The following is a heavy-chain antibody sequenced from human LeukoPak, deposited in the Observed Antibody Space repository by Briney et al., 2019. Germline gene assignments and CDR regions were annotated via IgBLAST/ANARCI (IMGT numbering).Heavy chain of an antibody. CDR3: ARDGYSYGIYGMDV. J-gene: IGHJ6*02. D-gene: IGHD5-18*01. CDR2: IYTSGST. Sequence: KPSETLSLTCTVSGGSISSGSYYWSWIRQPAGKGLEWIGRIYTSGSTNYNPSLKSRVTISVDTSKNQFSLKLSSVTAADTAVYYCARDGYSYGIYGMDVWGQGTTVTVSS. V-gene: IGHV4-61*02. CDR1: GGSISSGSYY.